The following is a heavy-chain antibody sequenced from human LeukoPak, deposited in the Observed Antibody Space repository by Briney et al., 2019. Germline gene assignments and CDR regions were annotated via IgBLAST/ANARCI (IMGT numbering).Heavy chain of an antibody. V-gene: IGHV7-4-1*02. CDR3: ARVGFGELPYDDAFDI. CDR1: GYAFTSYA. D-gene: IGHD3-10*01. Sequence: ASVKVSCKASGYAFTSYAMNWVRQAPGQGLEWMGWINTNTGNPTYAQGFTGRFVFSLDTSVSTAYLQISSLKAEDTAVYYCARVGFGELPYDDAFDIWGQGTMVTVSS. J-gene: IGHJ3*02. CDR2: INTNTGNP.